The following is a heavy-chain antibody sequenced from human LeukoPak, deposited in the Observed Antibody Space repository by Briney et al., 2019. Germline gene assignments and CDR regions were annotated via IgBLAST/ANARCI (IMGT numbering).Heavy chain of an antibody. V-gene: IGHV3-21*01. Sequence: GGSLRLSCAASGFTFSSYSMNWVRQAPGKGLEWVSSISSSSSYIYYADSVKGRFTISRDNAKNSLYLQMNSLRAEDTAVYYRARDNSPKYSSGWYDYGYWGQGTLSPSPQ. CDR3: ARDNSPKYSSGWYDYGY. CDR2: ISSSSSYI. CDR1: GFTFSSYS. D-gene: IGHD6-19*01. J-gene: IGHJ4*02.